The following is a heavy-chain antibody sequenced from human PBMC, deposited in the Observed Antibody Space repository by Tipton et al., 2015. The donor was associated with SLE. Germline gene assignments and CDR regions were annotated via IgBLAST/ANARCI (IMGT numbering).Heavy chain of an antibody. Sequence: LRLSCTVSGGSISSYHWSWIRQSPGTGLQWIGYIYYTGSTNYNPSLKSRVNISVDTSKNQFSLKLTSVTAADTAVYYCARAWYSSSWYFDYWGQGILVTVSS. D-gene: IGHD6-13*01. CDR3: ARAWYSSSWYFDY. CDR1: GGSISSYH. V-gene: IGHV4-59*01. J-gene: IGHJ4*02. CDR2: IYYTGST.